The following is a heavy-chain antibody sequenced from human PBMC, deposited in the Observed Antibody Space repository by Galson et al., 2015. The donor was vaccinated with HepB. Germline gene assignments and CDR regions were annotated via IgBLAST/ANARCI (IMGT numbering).Heavy chain of an antibody. CDR1: GYTFTEYY. CDR2: ITPNSGGS. Sequence: SVKVSCKASGYTFTEYYMHWVRQAPGQGLEWMGWITPNSGGSKYAQKFQGRVTMTRDTSIRTVYMELSRLRSDDTALYYCARVRSPGIAVAGTGSWGQGTLVTASP. D-gene: IGHD6-19*01. V-gene: IGHV1-2*02. J-gene: IGHJ5*02. CDR3: ARVRSPGIAVAGTGS.